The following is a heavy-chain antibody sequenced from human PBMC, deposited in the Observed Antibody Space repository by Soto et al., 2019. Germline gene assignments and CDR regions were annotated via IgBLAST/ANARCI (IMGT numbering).Heavy chain of an antibody. J-gene: IGHJ6*03. CDR1: GGSISSYY. D-gene: IGHD2-2*01. Sequence: SETLSLTCTVSGGSISSYYWSWIRQPPGKGLEWIGYIYYSGSTNYNPSLKSRVTISVDTSKNQFSLKLSSVTAADTAVYYCARDLSGYCSSTSCLKMVDYYYMDVWGKGTTVTVSS. V-gene: IGHV4-59*01. CDR3: ARDLSGYCSSTSCLKMVDYYYMDV. CDR2: IYYSGST.